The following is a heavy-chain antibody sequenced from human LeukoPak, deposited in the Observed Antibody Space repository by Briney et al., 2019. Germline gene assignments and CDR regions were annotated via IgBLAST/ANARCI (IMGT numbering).Heavy chain of an antibody. CDR2: ISGSGGST. D-gene: IGHD3-22*01. CDR3: AKGFTMIIFGYYFDY. J-gene: IGHJ4*02. V-gene: IGHV3-23*01. Sequence: PGGSLRLSCAASGFTFSSYAMSWVRQAPGKGLEWVSGISGSGGSTYYADSVKGRFTISRDNSKNTLYLQMNSLRVEDTAVYYCAKGFTMIIFGYYFDYWGQGTLVTVSS. CDR1: GFTFSSYA.